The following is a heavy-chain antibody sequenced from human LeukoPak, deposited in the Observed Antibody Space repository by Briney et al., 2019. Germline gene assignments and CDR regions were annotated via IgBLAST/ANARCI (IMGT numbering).Heavy chain of an antibody. CDR2: IYTSGST. CDR3: ASSPLKGIAAAGSFDY. V-gene: IGHV4-4*07. CDR1: GGSISSYY. Sequence: SETLSLTCTVSGGSISSYYWSWIRQPAGKGLEGSGRIYTSGSTNYNPSLKSRVTMSVDTSKNQFSLKLSSVPAAETAVHYCASSPLKGIAAAGSFDYWGQGTLVTVSS. J-gene: IGHJ4*02. D-gene: IGHD6-13*01.